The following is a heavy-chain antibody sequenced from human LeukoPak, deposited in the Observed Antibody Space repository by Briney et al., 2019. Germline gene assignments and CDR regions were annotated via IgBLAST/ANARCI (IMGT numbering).Heavy chain of an antibody. J-gene: IGHJ3*02. V-gene: IGHV3-74*01. CDR3: ARANIVVVVAATHPLGAFDI. CDR1: GFTFSSYW. Sequence: PGGSLRLSCAASGFTFSSYWMHWVRQAPGKGLVWVSRINSDGSSTSYADSVKGRFTISRDNAKNTLYLQMNSLRAEDTAVYYCARANIVVVVAATHPLGAFDIWGQGTMVTVSS. CDR2: INSDGSST. D-gene: IGHD2-15*01.